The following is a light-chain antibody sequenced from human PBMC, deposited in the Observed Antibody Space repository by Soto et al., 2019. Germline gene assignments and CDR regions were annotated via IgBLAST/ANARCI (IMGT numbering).Light chain of an antibody. CDR3: HQSNDWWT. J-gene: IGKJ1*01. V-gene: IGKV3-15*01. Sequence: EIVMTQSPGTLSVSPGERATLSCRASQNIRSNLAWYQQKPGQAPRLLIYETSIRAPGIPARFSGSGSGTEFTLTISSLQSEDFAVYYCHQSNDWWTFGQGTKVDIK. CDR2: ETS. CDR1: QNIRSN.